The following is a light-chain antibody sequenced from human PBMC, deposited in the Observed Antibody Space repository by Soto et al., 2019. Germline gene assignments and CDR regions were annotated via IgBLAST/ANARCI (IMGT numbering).Light chain of an antibody. CDR3: QTWGTGYQV. CDR2: LNSDGRH. Sequence: QSVLTQSPSASASLGASVKLTCTRSSGHSSYAIAWHQQQPEKGPRFLMKLNSDGRHTKGDGIPDRFSGSSSGTERYLTISSLQSEDEADYYCQTWGTGYQVFGGGTQLTVL. J-gene: IGLJ2*01. V-gene: IGLV4-69*01. CDR1: SGHSSYA.